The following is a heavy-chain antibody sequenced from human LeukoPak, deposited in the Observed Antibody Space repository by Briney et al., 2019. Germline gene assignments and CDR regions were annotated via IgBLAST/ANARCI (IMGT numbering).Heavy chain of an antibody. CDR2: IRYDGSNK. J-gene: IGHJ4*02. CDR1: GFTFSNYG. CDR3: AKDSVYYGSGSYSS. D-gene: IGHD3-10*01. V-gene: IGHV3-30*02. Sequence: PGGSLRLSCAASGFTFSNYGMHWVRQAPGKGLEWVAFIRYDGSNKDYADSVKGRFTISRDNSKNTLYLQMNSLRAEDTAVYYCAKDSVYYGSGSYSSWGQGTLVTISS.